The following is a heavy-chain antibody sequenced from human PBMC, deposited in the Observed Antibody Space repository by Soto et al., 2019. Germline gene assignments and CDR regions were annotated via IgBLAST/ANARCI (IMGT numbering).Heavy chain of an antibody. V-gene: IGHV4-59*01. CDR2: IYYSGST. Sequence: PPETLRVPWTVSAGSISRYYWSWSRQPPGKGLEWIGYIYYSGSTNYNPSLKSRVTISVDTSKNQFSLKLSSVTAADTAVYYCARDAEPGYSSAWYYYYGMDVCGQGPTVT. D-gene: IGHD6-19*01. CDR3: ARDAEPGYSSAWYYYYGMDV. J-gene: IGHJ6*02. CDR1: AGSISRYY.